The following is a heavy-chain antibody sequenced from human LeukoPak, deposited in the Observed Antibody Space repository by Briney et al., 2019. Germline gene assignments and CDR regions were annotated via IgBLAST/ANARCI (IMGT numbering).Heavy chain of an antibody. CDR1: GFSFGDYA. CDR3: ASAWGSSWYPVVY. J-gene: IGHJ4*02. V-gene: IGHV3-49*04. D-gene: IGHD6-13*01. CDR2: IRSKAYGGTT. Sequence: GRSLRLSCTASGFSFGDYAMSWVRQAPGRGLEWVGFIRSKAYGGTTEYAASVKGRFTISRDDSKSIAYLQMNSLKTEDTAVYYCASAWGSSWYPVVYWGQGTPVTVSS.